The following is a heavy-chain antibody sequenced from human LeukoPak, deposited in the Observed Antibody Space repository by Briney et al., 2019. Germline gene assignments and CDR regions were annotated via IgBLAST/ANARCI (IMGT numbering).Heavy chain of an antibody. J-gene: IGHJ5*02. CDR2: ITISGQTK. Sequence: PGGSLRLSCAASGFDLSTYEMNWVRQALGKGLEWIADITISGQTKNYADSVKGRFTISRDNARTSLYLQMNSLRVEDTGVYYCARGDPHADLWGQGTLVTVSS. CDR1: GFDLSTYE. CDR3: ARGDPHADL. V-gene: IGHV3-48*03.